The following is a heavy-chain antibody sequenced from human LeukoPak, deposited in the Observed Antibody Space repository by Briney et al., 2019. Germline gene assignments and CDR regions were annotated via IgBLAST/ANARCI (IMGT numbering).Heavy chain of an antibody. CDR1: GVSSGNYY. V-gene: IGHV4-59*01. Sequence: SETLSFTCSVSGVSSGNYYWNWLRQPPGLGLMGFGNTYYSGPTNYNPSIKSRVCLSVATSNNPFSLKLSSVTAADTAVYYCARGRKDTSGYRVTELGSGYSDYWGQGTLVTVSS. J-gene: IGHJ4*02. CDR2: TYYSGPT. D-gene: IGHD5-18*01. CDR3: ARGRKDTSGYRVTELGSGYSDY.